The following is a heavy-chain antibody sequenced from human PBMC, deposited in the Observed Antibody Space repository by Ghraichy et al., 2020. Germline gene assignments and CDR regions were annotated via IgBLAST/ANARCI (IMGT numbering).Heavy chain of an antibody. CDR3: ARGGYSYGYFDY. J-gene: IGHJ4*02. D-gene: IGHD5-18*01. CDR2: IIPILGIA. V-gene: IGHV1-69*04. CDR1: GGTFSSYA. Sequence: SVKVSCKASGGTFSSYAISWVRQAPGQGLEWMGRIIPILGIANYAQKFQGRVTITADKSTSTAYMELSSLRSEDTAVHYCARGGYSYGYFDYWGQGTLVTVSS.